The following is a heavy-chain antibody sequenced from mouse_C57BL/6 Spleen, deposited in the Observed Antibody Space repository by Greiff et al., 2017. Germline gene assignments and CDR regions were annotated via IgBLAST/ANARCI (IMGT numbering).Heavy chain of an antibody. J-gene: IGHJ1*03. CDR1: GYTFTDYE. CDR3: TRRYYGSSFYWYFDV. CDR2: IDPETGGT. Sequence: QVQLQQSGAELVRPGASVTLSCKASGYTFTDYEMHWVKQTPVHGLEWIGAIDPETGGTAYNQKFKGKAILTADKSSSTAYMELRSLTSEDSAVYYCTRRYYGSSFYWYFDVWGTGTTVTVSS. D-gene: IGHD1-1*01. V-gene: IGHV1-15*01.